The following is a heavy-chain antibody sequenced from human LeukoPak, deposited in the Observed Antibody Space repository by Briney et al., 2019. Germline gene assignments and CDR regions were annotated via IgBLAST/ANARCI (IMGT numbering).Heavy chain of an antibody. Sequence: GASVKVSCKASGGTFSSYAISRVRQAPGQGLEWMGGIIPIFGTANYAQKFQGRVTITTDESTSTAYLQLSSLRSEDTAVYYCARARRSGYYDILTGYVDYWGQGTLVTVSS. CDR2: IIPIFGTA. V-gene: IGHV1-69*05. CDR3: ARARRSGYYDILTGYVDY. D-gene: IGHD3-9*01. CDR1: GGTFSSYA. J-gene: IGHJ4*02.